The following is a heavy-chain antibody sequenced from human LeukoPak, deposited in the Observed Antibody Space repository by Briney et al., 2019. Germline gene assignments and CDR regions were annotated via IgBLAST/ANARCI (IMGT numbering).Heavy chain of an antibody. CDR3: ARDVAGDYYDNSGYPLVGGAFDI. V-gene: IGHV1-8*01. D-gene: IGHD3-22*01. J-gene: IGHJ3*02. Sequence: ASVKVSCKASGYTFTSYDINWVRQATGQGLEWMGWMNPNSGNTGYAQKFQGRVTMTRNTSISTAYMELSSLRSEDTAVYYCARDVAGDYYDNSGYPLVGGAFDIWGQGTMVTVSS. CDR1: GYTFTSYD. CDR2: MNPNSGNT.